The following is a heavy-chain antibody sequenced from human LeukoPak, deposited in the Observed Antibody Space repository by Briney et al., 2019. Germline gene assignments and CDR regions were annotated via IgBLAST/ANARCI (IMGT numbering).Heavy chain of an antibody. CDR3: ARHESQFLSLGDY. D-gene: IGHD2-15*01. CDR2: IYPGDSDA. V-gene: IGHV5-51*01. Sequence: PGESLKISCKGSGYSFTSYWIGWVRRMPGKGLEWMGIIYPGDSDARYSPSFQGQVTISVDKSITTAYLQWSSLKASDSAMYYCARHESQFLSLGDYWGQGTLVTVSS. CDR1: GYSFTSYW. J-gene: IGHJ4*02.